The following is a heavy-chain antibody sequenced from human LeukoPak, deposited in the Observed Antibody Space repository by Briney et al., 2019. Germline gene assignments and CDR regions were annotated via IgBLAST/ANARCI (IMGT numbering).Heavy chain of an antibody. J-gene: IGHJ6*02. V-gene: IGHV4-34*09. CDR1: GGSFSGYY. CDR3: ARAAKLGNDYYYGMDV. CDR2: INHSGST. D-gene: IGHD6-13*01. Sequence: PSETLSLTCAVYGGSFSGYYWSWIRQPPGKGLEWIGEINHSGSTNYNPSLKSRVTISVDTSKNQFSLKLSSVTAADTAVYYCARAAKLGNDYYYGMDVWGQGTTVTVSS.